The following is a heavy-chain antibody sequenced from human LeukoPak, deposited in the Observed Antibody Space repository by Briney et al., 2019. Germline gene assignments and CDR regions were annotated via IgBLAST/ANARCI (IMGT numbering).Heavy chain of an antibody. CDR1: GGSISSSSYY. Sequence: SETLSPTCTVSGGSISSSSYYWGWIRQPPGKGLEWIGSIYYSGSTYYNPSLKSRVTISVDTSKNQFSLKLSSVTAADTAVYYCARLLFSSSSGYYYYMDVWGKGTTVTVSS. CDR2: IYYSGST. V-gene: IGHV4-39*01. J-gene: IGHJ6*03. D-gene: IGHD6-6*01. CDR3: ARLLFSSSSGYYYYMDV.